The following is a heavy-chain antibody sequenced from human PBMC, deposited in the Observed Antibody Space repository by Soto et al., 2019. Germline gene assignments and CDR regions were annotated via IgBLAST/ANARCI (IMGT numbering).Heavy chain of an antibody. J-gene: IGHJ4*02. CDR3: AREGYRYGGLDY. CDR1: TGSISNYY. D-gene: IGHD5-18*01. CDR2: IHYSGNT. Sequence: PSETLSLTCTVSTGSISNYYWSWIRQPPGKGLEWIGYIHYSGNTNYNPSLRTRVTISLDASESQFSLRLRSVTAADTAVYYCAREGYRYGGLDYWGQGTLVTVSS. V-gene: IGHV4-59*01.